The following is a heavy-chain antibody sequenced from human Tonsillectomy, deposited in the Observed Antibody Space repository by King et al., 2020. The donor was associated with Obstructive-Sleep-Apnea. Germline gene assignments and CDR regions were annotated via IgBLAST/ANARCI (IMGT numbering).Heavy chain of an antibody. D-gene: IGHD2-8*01. J-gene: IGHJ4*02. CDR2: INPSGGSA. CDR1: GDTFSSFY. V-gene: IGHV1-46*01. CDR3: VGGTKTPLSPIFHY. Sequence: VQLVESGAEVKKPGASVKVSCKASGDTFSSFYMHWVRQAPGQGLEWMGVINPSGGSATYEAQFQGRVTMTRDTSTNTLYMALTSLRSYDTAVYYCVGGTKTPLSPIFHYGGQATLVTVSS.